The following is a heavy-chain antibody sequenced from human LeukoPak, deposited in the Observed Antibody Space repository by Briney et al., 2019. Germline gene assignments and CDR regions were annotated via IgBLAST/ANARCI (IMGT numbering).Heavy chain of an antibody. CDR3: GRIDYGSGSYDY. V-gene: IGHV3-72*01. Sequence: GGSLRLSCVGSGFTFRTFGMHWVRQAPGKGLEWVGRTENKANSYTTYYAASVKGRFTISRDDSENSLYLQMNSLKTEDTAVYYCGRIDYGSGSYDYWGQGTLVTVSS. D-gene: IGHD3-10*01. CDR2: TENKANSYTT. J-gene: IGHJ4*02. CDR1: GFTFRTFG.